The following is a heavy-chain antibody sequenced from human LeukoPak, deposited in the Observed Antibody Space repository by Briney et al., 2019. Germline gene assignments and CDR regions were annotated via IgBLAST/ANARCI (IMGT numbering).Heavy chain of an antibody. CDR1: GGTFSSYA. D-gene: IGHD5-12*01. CDR2: IIPIFGTA. V-gene: IGHV1-69*13. J-gene: IGHJ4*02. Sequence: SVKVSCKASGGTFSSYAISWVRQAPGQGLEWMGGIIPIFGTANYAQKFQGRVTIHAEESTSTAYMELSSLRSEDTAVYYCESVAGYSALRTNFDYWGQGTLVTVYS. CDR3: ESVAGYSALRTNFDY.